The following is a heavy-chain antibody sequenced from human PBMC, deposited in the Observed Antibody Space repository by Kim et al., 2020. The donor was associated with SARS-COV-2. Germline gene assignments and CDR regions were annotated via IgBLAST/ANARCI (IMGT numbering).Heavy chain of an antibody. J-gene: IGHJ4*02. D-gene: IGHD1-26*01. CDR1: GGSFSGYY. CDR2: INHSGST. Sequence: SETLSLTCAVYGGSFSGYYWSWIRQPPGKGLEWIEEINHSGSTNYNPSLKSRVTISVDTSKNQFSLKLSSVTAADTAVYYCARALVGATWTYFDYWGQGT. V-gene: IGHV4-34*01. CDR3: ARALVGATWTYFDY.